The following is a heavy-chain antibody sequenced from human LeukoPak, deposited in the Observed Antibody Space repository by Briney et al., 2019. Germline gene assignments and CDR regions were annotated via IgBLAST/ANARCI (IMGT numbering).Heavy chain of an antibody. J-gene: IGHJ4*02. CDR3: ARARFCSDGSCYGDY. Sequence: ASVTVSCKASGYTFTSYAMNWVRQAPGQGLEWMGWINTNTGNPTYAQGFTGRFVFSLDTSVSTAYLRISSLRPEDTALYYCARARFCSDGSCYGDYWGQGTLVTVSS. V-gene: IGHV7-4-1*02. D-gene: IGHD2-15*01. CDR2: INTNTGNP. CDR1: GYTFTSYA.